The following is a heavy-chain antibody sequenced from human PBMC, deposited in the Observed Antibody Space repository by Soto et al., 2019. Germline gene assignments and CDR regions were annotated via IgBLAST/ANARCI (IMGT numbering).Heavy chain of an antibody. CDR2: SWYDGSQT. J-gene: IGHJ6*01. CDR1: GFSFNNYV. V-gene: IGHV3-33*01. D-gene: IGHD1-1*01. CDR3: ARDFTARAIYNGVYYYGMDV. Sequence: PGGSLRLSCAASGFSFNNYVMHWVRQAPGKGLEWVAVSWYDGSQTRYADSVRGRFTISRDNFQNTLYLHMDSLKAEDTAMYYCARDFTARAIYNGVYYYGMDVWGPGTTLTVST.